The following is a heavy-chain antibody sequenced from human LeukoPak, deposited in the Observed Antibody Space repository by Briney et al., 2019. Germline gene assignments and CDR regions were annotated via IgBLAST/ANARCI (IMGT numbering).Heavy chain of an antibody. CDR3: IGWDGSGSYYITRHY. D-gene: IGHD3-10*01. V-gene: IGHV3-23*01. CDR1: GFTFSSYA. Sequence: PGGSLRLSCAASGFTFSSYAMSWVRQAPGKGLEWVSAISGSGGSTYYADSVKGRFTISRDNSKNTLYLQMNSLRAEDTAVYYCIGWDGSGSYYITRHYWGQGTLVTVFS. J-gene: IGHJ4*02. CDR2: ISGSGGST.